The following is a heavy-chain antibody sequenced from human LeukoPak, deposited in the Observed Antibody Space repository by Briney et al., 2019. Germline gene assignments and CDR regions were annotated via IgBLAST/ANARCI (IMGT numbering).Heavy chain of an antibody. CDR1: GYTFSSYG. V-gene: IGHV1-18*01. D-gene: IGHD2-8*01. CDR2: IRVYSGNT. CDR3: ARDANGVLGDY. Sequence: ASVKVSCKASGYTFSSYGISWVRQAPGQGLEWMGWIRVYSGNTNYAQRFQGRVTMTTDTSTGTAYMELRSLRSDDTAMYYCARDANGVLGDYWGQGTLVTVSS. J-gene: IGHJ4*02.